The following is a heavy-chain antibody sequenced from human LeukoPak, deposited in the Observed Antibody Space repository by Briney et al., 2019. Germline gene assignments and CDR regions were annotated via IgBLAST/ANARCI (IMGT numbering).Heavy chain of an antibody. D-gene: IGHD3-9*01. Sequence: GGSLRLSCAASGFTFSSYGMSWVRQAPGKGLEWVANIKQDGSEQYNVDSVKGRFTISRDNAKNSLYLQMNSLRADDTAVYYCARVRYFDWLNNWFDPWGQGALVTVSS. CDR2: IKQDGSEQ. CDR3: ARVRYFDWLNNWFDP. J-gene: IGHJ5*02. CDR1: GFTFSSYG. V-gene: IGHV3-7*01.